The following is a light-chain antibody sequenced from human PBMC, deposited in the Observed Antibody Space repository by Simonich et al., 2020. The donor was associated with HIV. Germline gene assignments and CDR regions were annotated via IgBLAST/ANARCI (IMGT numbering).Light chain of an antibody. V-gene: IGLV2-8*01. CDR3: SSYAGSNNL. J-gene: IGLJ2*01. CDR1: SSDVGGYNS. CDR2: EVS. Sequence: QSALTQPPSASGSPGQSVTISCTGTSSDVGGYNSVSWYQQHPGKAPKLMIYEVSRRPSGVPDRCSGSKAGNTASRTVSGLQAEDEADYYCSSYAGSNNLFGGGTKLTVL.